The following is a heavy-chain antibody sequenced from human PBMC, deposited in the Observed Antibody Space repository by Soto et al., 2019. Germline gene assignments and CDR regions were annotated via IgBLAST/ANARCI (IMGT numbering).Heavy chain of an antibody. CDR2: ISGSGGST. J-gene: IGHJ4*02. V-gene: IGHV3-23*01. CDR1: GFTFSSYA. D-gene: IGHD3-22*01. CDR3: AKAGAGYYDSSGYSKGYY. Sequence: EVQLLESGGGLVQPGGSLRLSCAASGFTFSSYAMSWVRQAPGKGLEWVSAISGSGGSTYYADSVKGRFTISRDNSKNTLYLQMNSLRAEDTAVYYCAKAGAGYYDSSGYSKGYYWGQGTLVTVSS.